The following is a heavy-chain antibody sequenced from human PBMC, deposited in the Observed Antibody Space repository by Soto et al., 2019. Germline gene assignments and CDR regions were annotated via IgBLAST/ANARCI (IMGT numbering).Heavy chain of an antibody. Sequence: QVQLQESGPGLVKPSETLSLTCTVSGGSVSSYYWSWIRQPPGRGLEWIGYIYNGGRTNYSPSLKSRVTISGDTSKNQFSLNLSSVTAADTAVYYCARQALGQQLTTWGQGTLVTVSS. CDR3: ARQALGQQLTT. V-gene: IGHV4-59*08. D-gene: IGHD6-13*01. CDR1: GGSVSSYY. J-gene: IGHJ4*02. CDR2: IYNGGRT.